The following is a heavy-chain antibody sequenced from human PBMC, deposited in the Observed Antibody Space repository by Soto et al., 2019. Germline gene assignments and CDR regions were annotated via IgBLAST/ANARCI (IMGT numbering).Heavy chain of an antibody. CDR1: GGSISSYY. V-gene: IGHV4-59*01. Sequence: QVQLQASGPGLVKPSETLSLTCTVSGGSISSYYWSWIRQPPGKGLEWIGYIYYSGSTKYNPSLKSRVTISVDTSKNQFSLQLSSVTAADTDLYSSASTYGRNFDYWGQGTLVTVSS. D-gene: IGHD3-10*01. CDR3: ASTYGRNFDY. J-gene: IGHJ4*02. CDR2: IYYSGST.